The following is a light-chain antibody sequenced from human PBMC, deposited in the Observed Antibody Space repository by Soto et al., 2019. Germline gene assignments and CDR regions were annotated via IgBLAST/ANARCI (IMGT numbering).Light chain of an antibody. CDR2: DAS. CDR1: QSISSW. J-gene: IGKJ1*01. CDR3: QQYNSYPWT. V-gene: IGKV1-5*01. Sequence: DIQMTQSPSTLSASGGDRVTITCRASQSISSWLAWYQQKPGKAPKLLIYDASSLKSGVPARFSGSGSGTEFTLTISSLQPDDFATYYCQQYNSYPWTFGQGTKVDI.